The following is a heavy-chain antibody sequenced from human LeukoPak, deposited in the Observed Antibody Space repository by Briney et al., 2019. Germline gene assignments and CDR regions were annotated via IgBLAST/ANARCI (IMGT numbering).Heavy chain of an antibody. Sequence: KPSETLSLTCAVYGGSFSGYYWSWIRQPPGKGLEWIGEINHSGSTNYNPSLKSRVTISVDTSKNQFSLKLSSVTAADTAVYYCAADSSSRDHWGQGTLVTVSS. V-gene: IGHV4-34*01. CDR3: AADSSSRDH. CDR1: GGSFSGYY. CDR2: INHSGST. J-gene: IGHJ4*02. D-gene: IGHD6-6*01.